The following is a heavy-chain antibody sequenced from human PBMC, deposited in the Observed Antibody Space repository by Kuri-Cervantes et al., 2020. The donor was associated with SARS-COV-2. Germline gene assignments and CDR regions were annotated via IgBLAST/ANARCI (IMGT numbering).Heavy chain of an antibody. CDR3: ARDLPGYCSGGSCGGQFGY. CDR1: GDSISRGAYY. CDR2: IYDSGPT. Sequence: SETLSLTSTVSGDSISRGAYYWSWLRQPPGNGLEWIGFIYDSGPTSYNPSLKSRVTMSVDTSKTQFSLKLSSVTAADTAVYYCARDLPGYCSGGSCGGQFGYWGQGTLVTVSS. D-gene: IGHD2-15*01. J-gene: IGHJ4*02. V-gene: IGHV4-30-4*02.